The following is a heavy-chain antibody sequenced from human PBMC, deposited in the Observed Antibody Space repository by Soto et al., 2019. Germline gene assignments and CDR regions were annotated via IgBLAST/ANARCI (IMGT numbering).Heavy chain of an antibody. D-gene: IGHD2-2*01. J-gene: IGHJ4*02. Sequence: GESLKISCQASGYSFTGYWITWVRQMPGKGLEWMATIDPSDSYVDYSPSFRGHVTFSVDRSITTVYLQWNSLKASDSAMYFCTSRASSSFYHFDFWGQGALVTVSS. CDR2: IDPSDSYV. V-gene: IGHV5-10-1*01. CDR3: TSRASSSFYHFDF. CDR1: GYSFTGYW.